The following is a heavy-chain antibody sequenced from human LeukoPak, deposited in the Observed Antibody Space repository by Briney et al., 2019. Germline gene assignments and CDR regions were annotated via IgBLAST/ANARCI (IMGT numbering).Heavy chain of an antibody. CDR3: ARAANTSRLVTANY. D-gene: IGHD2-21*02. CDR1: GGTFSSYA. J-gene: IGHJ4*02. Sequence: ASVKVSCKASGGTFSSYAISWVRQAPGQGLEWMGRIIPILGIANYAQKFQGRVTITADKSTSTAYMELSSLRSEDTAVYYCARAANTSRLVTANYWGQGPLVTVSS. CDR2: IIPILGIA. V-gene: IGHV1-69*04.